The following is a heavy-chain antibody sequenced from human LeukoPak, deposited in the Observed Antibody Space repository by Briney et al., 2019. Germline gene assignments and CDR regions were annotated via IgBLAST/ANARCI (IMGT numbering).Heavy chain of an antibody. Sequence: GGSLRLSCAASGFTFSTYAMSWVRQAPGKGLEWVSTIIGSGDSTYYADSVKGRFTISRDNSKNTLYLQVNSLRAEDTAVYYCAKGGDRFLEPREAFDIWGQGTMVTVSS. V-gene: IGHV3-23*01. CDR1: GFTFSTYA. J-gene: IGHJ3*02. D-gene: IGHD3-3*01. CDR2: IIGSGDST. CDR3: AKGGDRFLEPREAFDI.